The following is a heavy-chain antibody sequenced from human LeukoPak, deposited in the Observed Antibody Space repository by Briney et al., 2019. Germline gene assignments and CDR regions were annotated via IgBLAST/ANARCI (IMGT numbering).Heavy chain of an antibody. CDR2: IYSGGSDT. CDR1: GYSFTSYW. D-gene: IGHD3-16*01. CDR3: AGGGAAVS. Sequence: GESLKISCTGSGYSFTSYWIAWVRQMPGKGLEWMGIIYSGGSDTRYSPSFQGQVSISVDKSINTAYLQWRSLKASDTAMYYCAGGGAAVSWCQGTLVTVSS. J-gene: IGHJ5*02. V-gene: IGHV5-51*01.